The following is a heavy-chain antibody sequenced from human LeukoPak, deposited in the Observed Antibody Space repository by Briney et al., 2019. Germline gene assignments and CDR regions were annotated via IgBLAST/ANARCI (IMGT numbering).Heavy chain of an antibody. CDR1: GFTFSSYA. CDR2: ISGSGGST. Sequence: GGSLRLSCAASGFTFSSYAMSWVRQAPGKGLEWVSAISGSGGSTYYADSVKGRFTISRDNSKNTLHLQMNSLRAEDTAVYYCAKTPRLIAAADPFDYWGQGTLVTVSS. CDR3: AKTPRLIAAADPFDY. V-gene: IGHV3-23*01. D-gene: IGHD6-13*01. J-gene: IGHJ4*02.